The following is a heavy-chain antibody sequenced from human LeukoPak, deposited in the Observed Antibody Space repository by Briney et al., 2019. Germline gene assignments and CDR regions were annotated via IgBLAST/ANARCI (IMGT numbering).Heavy chain of an antibody. CDR1: GFTFSSYS. CDR2: ISSSSSYI. CDR3: ARQVGMATISPIDY. J-gene: IGHJ4*02. D-gene: IGHD5-24*01. V-gene: IGHV3-21*01. Sequence: PGGSLRLSCAASGFTFSSYSMNWVRQAPGKGLEWVSSISSSSSYIYYADSVKGRFTISRDNAKNSLYLQMNSLRAEDTAVYYCARQVGMATISPIDYWGQGTLVTVSS.